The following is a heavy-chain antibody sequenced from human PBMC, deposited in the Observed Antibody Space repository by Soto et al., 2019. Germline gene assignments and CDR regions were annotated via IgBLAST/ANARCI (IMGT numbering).Heavy chain of an antibody. Sequence: PGGSLRLSCAASGFTFSSYAMSWVRQAPGKGLEWVSAISGSGGSTYYADSVKGRFTISRDNSKNTLYLQMNSLRAEDTAVYYCARMPSGYYYDSSGYLIASDYWGQGTLVTVSS. CDR1: GFTFSSYA. CDR2: ISGSGGST. V-gene: IGHV3-23*01. D-gene: IGHD3-22*01. J-gene: IGHJ4*02. CDR3: ARMPSGYYYDSSGYLIASDY.